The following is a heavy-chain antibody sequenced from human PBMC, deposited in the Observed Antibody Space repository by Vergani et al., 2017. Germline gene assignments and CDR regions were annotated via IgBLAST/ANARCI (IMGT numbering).Heavy chain of an antibody. V-gene: IGHV3-48*01. Sequence: EVQLVESGGGLVQPGGSLRLSCAASGFTFSSYSMNWVRQAPGKGLEWVSYISSSSSTIYYADSVKGRFTITRDNAKNSLYLKMNSLTAEDTAVYYCARPITILGVVTSYYFDYWGQGTLVTVSS. CDR1: GFTFSSYS. CDR3: ARPITILGVVTSYYFDY. D-gene: IGHD3-3*01. CDR2: ISSSSSTI. J-gene: IGHJ4*02.